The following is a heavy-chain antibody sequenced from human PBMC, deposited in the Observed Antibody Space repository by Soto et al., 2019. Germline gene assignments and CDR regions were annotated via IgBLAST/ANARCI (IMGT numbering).Heavy chain of an antibody. CDR3: AKGHYGSGSHITIDAFDI. D-gene: IGHD3-10*01. Sequence: EVQLLESGGGLVQPGGSLRLSCAASGFTFSSYAMSWVRQAPGKGLEWVSAISGSGGSTYYADSVKGRFTISRDNSKNTLYLQMNSLRAEDTAVYYCAKGHYGSGSHITIDAFDIWGQGTMVTVSS. V-gene: IGHV3-23*01. CDR1: GFTFSSYA. J-gene: IGHJ3*02. CDR2: ISGSGGST.